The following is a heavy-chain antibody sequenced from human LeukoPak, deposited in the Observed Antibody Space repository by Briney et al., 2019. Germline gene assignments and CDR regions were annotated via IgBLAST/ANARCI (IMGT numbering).Heavy chain of an antibody. D-gene: IGHD5-18*01. Sequence: PSETLSLTCTVSGGSISSSSYYWGWIRQPPGKGREWIVSIYYSGSTYYNPSLKSRVTISVDTSKNQFSLKLSSVTAADTAVYYCARQWIQEGGYDYWGQGTLVTVSS. CDR3: ARQWIQEGGYDY. CDR2: IYYSGST. CDR1: GGSISSSSYY. J-gene: IGHJ4*02. V-gene: IGHV4-39*07.